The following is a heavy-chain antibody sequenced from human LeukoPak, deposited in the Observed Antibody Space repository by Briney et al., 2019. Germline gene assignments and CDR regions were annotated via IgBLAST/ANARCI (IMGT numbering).Heavy chain of an antibody. J-gene: IGHJ4*02. Sequence: GGSLRLSCAASGFTFSSYSMNWVRQAPGKGLEWVSYISSSSSMIYYADSVKGRFTISRDNAKNSLYLQMNSLRAEDTAVYYCATGIWYREDTGGYWGQGTLVTVSS. CDR3: ATGIWYREDTGGY. CDR2: ISSSSSMI. V-gene: IGHV3-48*04. CDR1: GFTFSSYS. D-gene: IGHD5-18*01.